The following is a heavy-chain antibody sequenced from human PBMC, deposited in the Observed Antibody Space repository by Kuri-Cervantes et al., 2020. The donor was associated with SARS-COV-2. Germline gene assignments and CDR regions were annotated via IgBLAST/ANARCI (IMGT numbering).Heavy chain of an antibody. Sequence: SETLSLTCSVSGDSISPYYWTWIRQPPGQGLEWIGHIYYRGRVNYNPSLMSRLTISVDKSKNQVSLKLTSVTAADTAVYYCARSAAASYGMDVWGQGTTVTVSS. CDR2: IYYRGRV. D-gene: IGHD2-2*01. CDR1: GDSISPYY. V-gene: IGHV4-59*01. J-gene: IGHJ6*01. CDR3: ARSAAASYGMDV.